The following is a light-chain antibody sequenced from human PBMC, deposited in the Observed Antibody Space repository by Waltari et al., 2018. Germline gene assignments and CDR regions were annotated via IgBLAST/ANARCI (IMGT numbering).Light chain of an antibody. J-gene: IGKJ2*01. V-gene: IGKV3-11*01. CDR1: QSVGSY. CDR2: DAS. Sequence: EIVLTQSPATLPFSPGDTATLSCRASQSVGSYLAWYQQRPGQPPRLLIYDASNRATGVPARFRGSGSGTDFTLTISSLEAEDFAVYYCQQRSNWTPHTFGQGARLEIK. CDR3: QQRSNWTPHT.